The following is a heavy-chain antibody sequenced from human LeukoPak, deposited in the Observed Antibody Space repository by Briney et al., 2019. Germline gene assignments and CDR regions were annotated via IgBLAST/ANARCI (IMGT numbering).Heavy chain of an antibody. J-gene: IGHJ6*03. CDR1: GYTFTGYY. CDR3: ARDKAIEWELPYYYYYMDV. Sequence: GASVKVSCKASGYTFTGYYMHWVRQAPGQGLEWMGWINPNSGGTNYAQKFQGRVTMTRDTSISTAYMELSRLRSDDTAVYYCARDKAIEWELPYYYYYMDVWGKGTTVTVSS. V-gene: IGHV1-2*02. CDR2: INPNSGGT. D-gene: IGHD1-26*01.